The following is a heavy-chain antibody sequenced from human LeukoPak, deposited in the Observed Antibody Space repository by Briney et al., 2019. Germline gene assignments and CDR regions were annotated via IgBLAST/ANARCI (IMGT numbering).Heavy chain of an antibody. CDR3: ARERYSSGWPIDY. CDR1: GYSFTSYW. Sequence: GESLKISCKGSGYSFTSYWIGWVRQAPGQRPEWMGWINAGNGNTKYSQKFQGRVTITRDTSASTAYMELSSLRSEDTAVYYCARERYSSGWPIDYWGQGTLVTVSS. J-gene: IGHJ4*02. V-gene: IGHV1-3*01. D-gene: IGHD6-19*01. CDR2: INAGNGNT.